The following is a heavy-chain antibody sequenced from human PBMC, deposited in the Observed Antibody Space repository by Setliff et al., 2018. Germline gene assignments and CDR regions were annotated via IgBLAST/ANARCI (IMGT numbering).Heavy chain of an antibody. V-gene: IGHV4-39*01. CDR1: NGSISISDLY. Sequence: SETLSLTCTVSNGSISISDLYWGWIRQSPGKGLEWIGSIYYTGDTWYKQSLEGRVTISVDTSKNQFSLGLTSVTAADTSVYYCARPAGLRGYYGSNSLYYFDFWGRGTLVTVSS. CDR2: IYYTGDT. D-gene: IGHD3-10*01. J-gene: IGHJ4*01. CDR3: ARPAGLRGYYGSNSLYYFDF.